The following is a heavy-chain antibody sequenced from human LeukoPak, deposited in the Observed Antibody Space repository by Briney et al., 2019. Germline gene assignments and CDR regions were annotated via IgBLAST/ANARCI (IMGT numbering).Heavy chain of an antibody. J-gene: IGHJ4*02. CDR3: ARLAYYDSSGYGY. Sequence: SETLSLTCTVSGGSISSGDYYWSWIRQPPGKGLEWIGYIYYSGSTYYNPSLKSRVTISVDTSKNQFSLKLSPVTAADTAVYYCARLAYYDSSGYGYWGQGTLVTVSP. CDR2: IYYSGST. CDR1: GGSISSGDYY. V-gene: IGHV4-30-4*01. D-gene: IGHD3-22*01.